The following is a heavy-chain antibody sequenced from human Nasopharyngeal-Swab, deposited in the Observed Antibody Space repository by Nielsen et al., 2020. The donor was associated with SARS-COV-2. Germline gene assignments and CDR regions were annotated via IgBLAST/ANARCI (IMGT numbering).Heavy chain of an antibody. J-gene: IGHJ4*02. CDR3: ARPAGGGYFDY. CDR2: IYPGDSDT. D-gene: IGHD3-16*01. Sequence: VRQMPGKGLEWMGIIYPGDSDTRYSASFQGQVTISADKSISTAYLQWSSLKASDTAMYYCARPAGGGYFDYWGQGTLVTVSS. V-gene: IGHV5-51*01.